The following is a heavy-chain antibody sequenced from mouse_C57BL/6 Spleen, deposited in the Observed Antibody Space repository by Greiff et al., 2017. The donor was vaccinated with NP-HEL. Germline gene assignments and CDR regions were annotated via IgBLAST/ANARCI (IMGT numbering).Heavy chain of an antibody. CDR3: ARWGDGYDEVYYFDY. Sequence: VHVKQSGAELVKPGASVKLSCTASGFNIKDYYMHWVKQRTEQGLEWIGRIDPEDGETKYAPKFQGKATITADTSSNTAYLQLSSLTSEDTAVYYCARWGDGYDEVYYFDYWGQGTTLTVSS. J-gene: IGHJ2*01. CDR2: IDPEDGET. V-gene: IGHV14-2*01. D-gene: IGHD2-2*01. CDR1: GFNIKDYY.